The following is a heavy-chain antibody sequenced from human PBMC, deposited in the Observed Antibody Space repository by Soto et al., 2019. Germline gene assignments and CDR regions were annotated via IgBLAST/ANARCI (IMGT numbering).Heavy chain of an antibody. CDR1: GFTFSSYA. J-gene: IGHJ4*02. CDR3: AKGSWYADPPFEY. V-gene: IGHV3-23*01. Sequence: GGSLRLSCAASGFTFSSYAMSWVRQAPGKGLEWVSGISGSGDSTTYADSVKGRFTIFRDNSKNTLYLQMNSLRAEDTAVYYCAKGSWYADPPFEYWGQGTLVTVS. CDR2: ISGSGDST. D-gene: IGHD6-13*01.